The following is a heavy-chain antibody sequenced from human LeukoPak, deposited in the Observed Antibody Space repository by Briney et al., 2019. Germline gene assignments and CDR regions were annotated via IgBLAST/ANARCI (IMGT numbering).Heavy chain of an antibody. D-gene: IGHD5-18*01. CDR3: ASGYSYGSYYYGMDV. CDR2: IYYSGST. J-gene: IGHJ6*02. CDR1: GGSISSYY. V-gene: IGHV4-59*01. Sequence: PSETLSLTCTVSGGSISSYYWSWLRQPPGKGLEWIGYIYYSGSTNYNPSLKSRVTISVDTSKNQFSLKLSSVTAADTAVYYCASGYSYGSYYYGMDVWGQGTTVTVSS.